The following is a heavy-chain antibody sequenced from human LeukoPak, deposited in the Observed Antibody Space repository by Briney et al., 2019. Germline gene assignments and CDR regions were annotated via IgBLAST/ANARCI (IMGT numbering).Heavy chain of an antibody. CDR1: GGSFSGYY. CDR3: AADSSSRDY. V-gene: IGHV4-34*01. J-gene: IGHJ4*02. D-gene: IGHD6-6*01. CDR2: VNHSGST. Sequence: NSSETLSLTCAVYGGSFSGYYWSWIRQPPGKGLEWIGEVNHSGSTNYNPSLKSRVTISVDTSKNQFSLKLSSLTAADTAVYYCAADSSSRDYWGQGTLVTVSS.